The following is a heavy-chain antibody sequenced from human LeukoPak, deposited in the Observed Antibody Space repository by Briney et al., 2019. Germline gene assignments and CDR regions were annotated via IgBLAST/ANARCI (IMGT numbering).Heavy chain of an antibody. Sequence: GGSLRLSCAASGFTFSSYEMNWVRQAPGKGLEWVSYISSSGSTIYYADSVKGRFTISRDNAKNSLYLQMNSLRAEDTAVYYCAREEYSSSSFDYWGQGTLVTVSS. CDR3: AREEYSSSSFDY. V-gene: IGHV3-48*03. D-gene: IGHD6-13*01. J-gene: IGHJ4*02. CDR1: GFTFSSYE. CDR2: ISSSGSTI.